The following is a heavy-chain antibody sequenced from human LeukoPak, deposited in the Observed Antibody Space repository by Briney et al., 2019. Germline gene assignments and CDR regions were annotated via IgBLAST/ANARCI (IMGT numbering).Heavy chain of an antibody. CDR1: GFTFSSYA. Sequence: GGSLRLSCAASGFTFSSYAMSWVRQAPGKGLEWVSAISGSGGSTYYADSVKGRFTISRDNSKNTLYLQMNSLRAEDTAVYYCANWVSRGYSYGYSDAFDIWGQGTMVTVSS. J-gene: IGHJ3*02. D-gene: IGHD5-18*01. CDR3: ANWVSRGYSYGYSDAFDI. V-gene: IGHV3-23*01. CDR2: ISGSGGST.